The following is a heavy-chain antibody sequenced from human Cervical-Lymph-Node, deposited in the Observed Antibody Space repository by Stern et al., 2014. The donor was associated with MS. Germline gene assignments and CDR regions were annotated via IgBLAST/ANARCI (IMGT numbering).Heavy chain of an antibody. CDR2: IHYSGRT. V-gene: IGHV4-31*03. Sequence: QVQLQESGPGLVKPSQTLSLTCTVSGGSISSGGYYWSWIRQHPGKGLEWIGYIHYSGRTYYNPSLKSRVIISVDPSKNQFSLKLSSVTAADTAVYLCAGATPSVWYDTVWGSSPAANFFESWGQGTLVTVSS. J-gene: IGHJ4*02. D-gene: IGHD3-16*01. CDR1: GGSISSGGYY. CDR3: AGATPSVWYDTVWGSSPAANFFES.